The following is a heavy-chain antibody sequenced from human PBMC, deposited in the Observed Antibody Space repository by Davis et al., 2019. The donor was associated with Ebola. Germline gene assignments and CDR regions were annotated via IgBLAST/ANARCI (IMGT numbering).Heavy chain of an antibody. Sequence: GESLKISCAASGFTVSSKYMTWVRQAPGKGLEWVSVIYSGGSTDYADSVKGRFTITRDSSKNTVHLQVNSLRAEDTAVYYCARGVSVESYGYYSLVYHYYGMDVWGQGTTVTVSS. J-gene: IGHJ6*02. CDR2: IYSGGST. D-gene: IGHD3-22*01. CDR1: GFTVSSKY. V-gene: IGHV3-66*01. CDR3: ARGVSVESYGYYSLVYHYYGMDV.